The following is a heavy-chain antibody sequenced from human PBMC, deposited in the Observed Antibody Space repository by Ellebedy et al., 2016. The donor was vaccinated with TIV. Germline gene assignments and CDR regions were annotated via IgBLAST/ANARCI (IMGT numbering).Heavy chain of an antibody. CDR2: IYYSGYT. D-gene: IGHD3-9*01. V-gene: IGHV4-59*08. Sequence: MPSETLSLTCTVSGGSISTYYWSWIRQPPGQGLEWIGYIYYSGYTEYNPSLKSPVTISLDTSQDQFSLRLSSVTAADTAVYYRARGPLRYFDWVYYYHGMDVWGQGTTVTVS. CDR1: GGSISTYY. J-gene: IGHJ6*02. CDR3: ARGPLRYFDWVYYYHGMDV.